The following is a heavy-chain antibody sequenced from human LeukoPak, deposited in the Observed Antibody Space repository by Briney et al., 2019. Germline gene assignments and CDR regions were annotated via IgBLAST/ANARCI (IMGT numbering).Heavy chain of an antibody. D-gene: IGHD3-22*01. CDR3: ARHSLRDSSGYYFGAVYYFDY. CDR2: IYYSGST. V-gene: IGHV4-39*01. J-gene: IGHJ4*02. Sequence: SETLSLTCTVSGGSISSSSYYWGWIRQPPGKGLEWIGSIYYSGSTYYNPSLKSRVTISVDTSKNQFSLKLGSVTAADTAVYYCARHSLRDSSGYYFGAVYYFDYWGQGTLVTVSS. CDR1: GGSISSSSYY.